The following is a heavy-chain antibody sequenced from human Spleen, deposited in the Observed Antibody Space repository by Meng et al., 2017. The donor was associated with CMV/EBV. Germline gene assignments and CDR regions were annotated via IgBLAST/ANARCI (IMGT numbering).Heavy chain of an antibody. CDR1: GGSFSGYY. CDR3: ARGGYYVG. Sequence: QVQLQQWGAGLLKPSDTLSLTCAVYGGSFSGYYCSWIRQPPGKGLEWIGEINHSGSTNYNPSLKSRVTISVDTSKNQFSLKLSSVTAADTAVYYCARGGYYVGWGQGTLVTVSS. J-gene: IGHJ4*02. D-gene: IGHD3-10*02. V-gene: IGHV4-34*01. CDR2: INHSGST.